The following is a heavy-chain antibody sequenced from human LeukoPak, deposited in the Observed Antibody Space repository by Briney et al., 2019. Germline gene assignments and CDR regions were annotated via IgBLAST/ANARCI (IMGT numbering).Heavy chain of an antibody. CDR1: GGSISSYY. J-gene: IGHJ6*03. V-gene: IGHV4-34*01. CDR3: ARCRSGITMVRGVINYYYYMDV. D-gene: IGHD3-10*01. CDR2: INHSGST. Sequence: SETLSLTCTVSGGSISSYYWSWIRQPPGKGQEWIGEINHSGSTSYNPSLKSRVTISVDTSKNQFSLKLSSVTAADTAVYYCARCRSGITMVRGVINYYYYMDVWGKGTTVTISS.